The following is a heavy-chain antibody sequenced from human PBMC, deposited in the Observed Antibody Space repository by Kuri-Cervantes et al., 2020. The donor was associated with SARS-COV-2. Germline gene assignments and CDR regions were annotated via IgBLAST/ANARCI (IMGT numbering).Heavy chain of an antibody. CDR3: YCAPKEGFDS. Sequence: ASVKVSCKASGYTFTSYGISWVRQAPGQGLEWMGWVNPNSGNTGCAQKFQGRVTITRDTSISTAYMELSSLTSEDTAIYYCYCAPKEGFDSWGQGTLVTVSS. J-gene: IGHJ4*02. V-gene: IGHV1-8*03. CDR2: VNPNSGNT. D-gene: IGHD2-21*01. CDR1: GYTFTSYG.